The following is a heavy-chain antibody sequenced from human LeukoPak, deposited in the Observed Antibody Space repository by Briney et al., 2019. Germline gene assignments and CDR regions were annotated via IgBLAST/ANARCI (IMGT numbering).Heavy chain of an antibody. D-gene: IGHD4/OR15-4a*01. V-gene: IGHV3-53*01. CDR1: GFDFSTQW. J-gene: IGHJ4*02. CDR3: ARRAGAYSHPYDY. Sequence: PGGSLRLSCAASGFDFSTQWMSWVRQAPGKGLEWVSFIYSDNTHYSDSVKGRFTISRDNSKNTLYLQMNSLRAEDTAVYYCARRAGAYSHPYDYWGQGTLVTVSS. CDR2: IYSDNT.